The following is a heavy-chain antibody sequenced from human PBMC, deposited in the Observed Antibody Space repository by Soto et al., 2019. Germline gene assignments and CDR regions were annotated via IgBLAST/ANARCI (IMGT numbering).Heavy chain of an antibody. Sequence: QVQLVQSGAEVKKPGASVKVSCKASVYTFTSYGISWVRLAPGQGLEWMGGISAYNGNTNYAQKLQGRVTMTTDTSTSTAYMEMRSLRSDDTAVYYCARGSSSWELLIGDYYDGMDVWGQGTTVTVSS. D-gene: IGHD1-26*01. V-gene: IGHV1-18*01. J-gene: IGHJ6*02. CDR2: ISAYNGNT. CDR3: ARGSSSWELLIGDYYDGMDV. CDR1: VYTFTSYG.